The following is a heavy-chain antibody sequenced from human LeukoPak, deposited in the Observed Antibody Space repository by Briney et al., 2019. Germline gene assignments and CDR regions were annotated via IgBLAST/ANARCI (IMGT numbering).Heavy chain of an antibody. J-gene: IGHJ6*02. V-gene: IGHV4-4*08. CDR1: GDSISRYY. CDR3: AGDTYGMDV. CDR2: INNSGGT. Sequence: SETLSLTCTVSGDSISRYYWSWIRQPPGKGLEWIGYINNSGGTNYNPSLQSRVTISVDASKNQLSLKLSSVTAADTAVYYCAGDTYGMDVWGQGTTVTVSS.